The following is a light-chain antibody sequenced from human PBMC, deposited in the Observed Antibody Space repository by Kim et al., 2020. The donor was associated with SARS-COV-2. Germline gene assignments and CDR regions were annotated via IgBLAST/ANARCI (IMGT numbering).Light chain of an antibody. J-gene: IGLJ1*01. CDR3: QSADGSGTYV. Sequence: SYELTQPPSLSVSPGQTARITRSGDTLPEKQTYWYQQKSGQAPLLVIYKDNERPSGIPGRFSGSSSGTTVTLSISGVQAEDDADYYCQSADGSGTYVFGTGTKVTVL. V-gene: IGLV3-25*03. CDR2: KDN. CDR1: TLPEKQ.